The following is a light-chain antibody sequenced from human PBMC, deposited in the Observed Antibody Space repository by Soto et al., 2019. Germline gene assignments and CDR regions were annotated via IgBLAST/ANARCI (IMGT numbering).Light chain of an antibody. J-gene: IGLJ2*01. Sequence: QPVLTQSPSASASLGASVKLTCTLSSGHSSYAIAWQQQQPEKGPRYLMKLNSDGSHSKGDGIPDRFSGSSSGAERYLTISSLQSDDEADYYCQTWGTGIVVFGGGTKLTVL. V-gene: IGLV4-69*01. CDR1: SGHSSYA. CDR3: QTWGTGIVV. CDR2: LNSDGSH.